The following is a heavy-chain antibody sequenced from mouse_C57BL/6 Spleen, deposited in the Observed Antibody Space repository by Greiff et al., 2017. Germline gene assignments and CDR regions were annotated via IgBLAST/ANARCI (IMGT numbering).Heavy chain of an antibody. D-gene: IGHD2-2*01. CDR2: IYPGSGST. CDR3: ARAEWYGYDVGFDY. Sequence: QVHVKQPGAELVKPGASVKMSCKASGYTFTSYWITWVKQRPGQGLEWIGDIYPGSGSTNYNEKFKSKATLTVDTSSSTAYMQLSSLTSEDSAVYYCARAEWYGYDVGFDYWGQGTTLTVSS. J-gene: IGHJ2*01. CDR1: GYTFTSYW. V-gene: IGHV1-55*01.